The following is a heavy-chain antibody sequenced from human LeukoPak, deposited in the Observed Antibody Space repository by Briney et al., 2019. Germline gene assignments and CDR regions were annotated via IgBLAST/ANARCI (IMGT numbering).Heavy chain of an antibody. CDR2: INGSGGST. Sequence: GGSLRLSCAASGFTFSSYAMSWVRQAPGKGLEWVSAINGSGGSTYYADSVEGRFTISRDNAKNSLYLQMNSLRAEDTAVYYCAELGITMIGGVWGKGTTVTISS. D-gene: IGHD3-10*02. CDR1: GFTFSSYA. V-gene: IGHV3-23*01. J-gene: IGHJ6*04. CDR3: AELGITMIGGV.